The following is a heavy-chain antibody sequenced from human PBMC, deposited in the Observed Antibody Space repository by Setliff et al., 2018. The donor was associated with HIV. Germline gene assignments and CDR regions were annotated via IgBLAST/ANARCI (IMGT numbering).Heavy chain of an antibody. D-gene: IGHD3-3*01. CDR3: ARCLNTEYWSGYCPFDS. J-gene: IGHJ4*02. CDR1: GFTFRRHW. V-gene: IGHV3-7*03. CDR2: IKEDGREE. Sequence: LRLSCAASGFTFRRHWMSWVRQAPGKGLEWVASIKEDGREEDYVESAKGRFTISRDNVKNLLYLQMYSLRAEDTAVYFCARCLNTEYWSGYCPFDSWGLGSMVTVSS.